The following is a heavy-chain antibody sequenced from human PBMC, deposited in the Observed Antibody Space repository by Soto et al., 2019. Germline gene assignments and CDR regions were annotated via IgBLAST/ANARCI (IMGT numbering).Heavy chain of an antibody. V-gene: IGHV3-23*01. CDR2: ISGSGGST. J-gene: IGHJ1*01. CDR1: GFTFSSYA. CDR3: ANGGTTVTTYSYFQH. Sequence: EVQLLESGGGLVQPGGSLRLSCAASGFTFSSYAMSWVRQARGKGLEWVSAISGSGGSTYYADSVKGRFTISRDNSKNTLYVQMNSLRADDTAVYYCANGGTTVTTYSYFQHWGQGTLVTVSS. D-gene: IGHD4-17*01.